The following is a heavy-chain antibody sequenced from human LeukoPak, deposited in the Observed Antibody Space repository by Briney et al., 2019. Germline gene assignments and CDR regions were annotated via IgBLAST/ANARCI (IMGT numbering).Heavy chain of an antibody. CDR2: IKQDGTEK. V-gene: IGHV3-7*03. D-gene: IGHD1-26*01. CDR3: AKDVKWELLGEFDY. J-gene: IGHJ4*02. CDR1: GFIFSSYF. Sequence: GGSLRLSCAASGFIFSSYFMTWVRQAPGKGLEWVANIKQDGTEKYYVDSVKGRFAISRDNAKNSLYLQMNSLRAEDTALYYCAKDVKWELLGEFDYWGQGTLVTVSS.